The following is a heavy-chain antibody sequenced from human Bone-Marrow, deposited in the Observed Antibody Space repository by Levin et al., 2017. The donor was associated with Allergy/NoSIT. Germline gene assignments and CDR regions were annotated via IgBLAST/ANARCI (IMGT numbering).Heavy chain of an antibody. V-gene: IGHV5-51*01. Sequence: KVSCKGSGFSFDNYWIAWVRLMPGKGLEWMGIIFPGDSDTIYSPSFKGQVTMSADESVTTVYLQWGSLKASDTAIYYCARRLGRGSQGWYGMDVWGQGTTITVSS. D-gene: IGHD2-15*01. CDR3: ARRLGRGSQGWYGMDV. CDR2: IFPGDSDT. J-gene: IGHJ6*02. CDR1: GFSFDNYW.